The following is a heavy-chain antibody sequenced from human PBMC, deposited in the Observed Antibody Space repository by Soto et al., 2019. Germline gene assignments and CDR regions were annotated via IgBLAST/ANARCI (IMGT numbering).Heavy chain of an antibody. V-gene: IGHV4-4*02. CDR1: GGSISSSNW. CDR2: IYHSGST. Sequence: SQTLSLTCAVSGGSISSSNWWRWVSQPPGKGLEWIGEIYHSGSTNYNPSLKSRVTISVDTSKNQFSLKLSSVTAADTAVYYCARRYGYSFDYWGQGTLVTVS. D-gene: IGHD1-1*01. J-gene: IGHJ4*02. CDR3: ARRYGYSFDY.